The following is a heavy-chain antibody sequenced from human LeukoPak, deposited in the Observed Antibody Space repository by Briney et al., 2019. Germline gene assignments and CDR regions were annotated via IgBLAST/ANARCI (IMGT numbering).Heavy chain of an antibody. V-gene: IGHV3-23*01. CDR2: IIDNGEST. Sequence: GGPLRLSCAASGFPFSSYAMSWVRQAPGKGLEWVSGIIDNGESTYYASFAKGRFTISRDNSNNTLYLQMNSLRAEDTAVYYCAKLGGQEVHNYYVAVCGKGTTVAVSS. D-gene: IGHD3-16*01. CDR3: AKLGGQEVHNYYVAV. CDR1: GFPFSSYA. J-gene: IGHJ6*03.